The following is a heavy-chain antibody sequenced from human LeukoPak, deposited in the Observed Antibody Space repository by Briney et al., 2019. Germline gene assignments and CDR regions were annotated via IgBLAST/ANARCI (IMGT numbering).Heavy chain of an antibody. CDR2: FTSDGSST. CDR3: VRGRISYGAESFDY. V-gene: IGHV3-74*01. J-gene: IGHJ4*02. CDR1: GFTFSSYW. D-gene: IGHD5-18*01. Sequence: GGSVRLSCAASGFTFSSYWMHWVRQAPGKGLVWVSRFTSDGSSTSYADSVKGRFTISRDNAKNTLYLQMNSLRAEDTAVYYCVRGRISYGAESFDYWGQGTLVNGSS.